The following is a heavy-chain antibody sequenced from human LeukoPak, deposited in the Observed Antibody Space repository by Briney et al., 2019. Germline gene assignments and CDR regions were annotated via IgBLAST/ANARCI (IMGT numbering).Heavy chain of an antibody. J-gene: IGHJ3*02. CDR1: GYTFTNYA. CDR2: INAGNGNT. D-gene: IGHD3-10*01. CDR3: ARGSTMVRGVVTDAFDI. V-gene: IGHV1-3*01. Sequence: ASVKVSCKASGYTFTNYAIHWVRQAPGQRPEWVGWINAGNGNTKSSQKLQGRVNITRDTSASTVYMHLSSLRSEDTAVYYCARGSTMVRGVVTDAFDIWGQGTLVIVSS.